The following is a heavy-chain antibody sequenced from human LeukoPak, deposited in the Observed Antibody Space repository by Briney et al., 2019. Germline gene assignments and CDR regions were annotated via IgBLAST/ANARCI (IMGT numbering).Heavy chain of an antibody. CDR1: GGSISSYY. Sequence: SETLSLTRTVSGGSISSYYWSWIRQPPGKGLEWIGYIYYSGSTNYNPSLKSRVTISVDTSKNQFSLKLSSVTAADTAVYYCARCGGDCYYSPAFDIWGQGTVVTVSS. J-gene: IGHJ3*02. V-gene: IGHV4-59*01. CDR3: ARCGGDCYYSPAFDI. D-gene: IGHD2-21*02. CDR2: IYYSGST.